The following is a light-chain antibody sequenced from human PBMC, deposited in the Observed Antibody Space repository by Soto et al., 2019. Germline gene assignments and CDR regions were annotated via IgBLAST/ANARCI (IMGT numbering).Light chain of an antibody. CDR1: QAIRNN. CDR3: QKYYSVPFT. Sequence: GDKVTITCRASQAIRNNLAWYQQKPGKVPTLLIYAASTLQSGVPSRFSGSGSGTDFTLTISSLQPEDVATYYCQKYYSVPFTFGPGTKVEIK. V-gene: IGKV1-27*01. J-gene: IGKJ3*01. CDR2: AAS.